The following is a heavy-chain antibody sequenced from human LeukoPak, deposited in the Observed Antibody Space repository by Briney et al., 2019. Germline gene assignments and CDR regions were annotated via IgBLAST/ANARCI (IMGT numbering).Heavy chain of an antibody. CDR1: GGSIDSDSFS. CDR2: FYYSGTT. D-gene: IGHD6-19*01. Sequence: PSETLSLTCTVSGGSIDSDSFSWGWIRQTPAKSLEWIGSFYYSGTTYYNPSLKSRVTTAGDTSRNQFSLKLSSVTAADTAVYYCAAVAGTVDYWGQGTLVTVSS. CDR3: AAVAGTVDY. J-gene: IGHJ4*02. V-gene: IGHV4-39*01.